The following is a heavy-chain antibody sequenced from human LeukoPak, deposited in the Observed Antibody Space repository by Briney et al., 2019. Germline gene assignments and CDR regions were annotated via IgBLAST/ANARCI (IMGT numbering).Heavy chain of an antibody. CDR2: SYYSGST. Sequence: PSETLSLTCTVSGGSISSSSYYWGWIRQPPGKGLEWIGRSYYSGSTYYNPSLKSRVTISVDTSKNQFSLKLSSVTAADTAVYYCARHSIVGAAYYYYGMDVWGQGTTVTVSS. CDR3: ARHSIVGAAYYYYGMDV. J-gene: IGHJ6*02. D-gene: IGHD1-26*01. CDR1: GGSISSSSYY. V-gene: IGHV4-39*01.